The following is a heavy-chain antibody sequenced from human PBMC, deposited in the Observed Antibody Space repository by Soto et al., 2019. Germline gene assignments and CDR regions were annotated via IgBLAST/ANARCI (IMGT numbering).Heavy chain of an antibody. CDR2: IVVGSGNT. Sequence: SVKVSCKASGFTFTSSAVRWVRQARGQRLEWIGWIVVGSGNTNYAQKFQERVTITRDMSTSTAYMELSSLRSEDTAVYYCAAPYCSGGSCYPYAFDIWGQGTMVTVSS. CDR3: AAPYCSGGSCYPYAFDI. CDR1: GFTFTSSA. J-gene: IGHJ3*02. V-gene: IGHV1-58*01. D-gene: IGHD2-15*01.